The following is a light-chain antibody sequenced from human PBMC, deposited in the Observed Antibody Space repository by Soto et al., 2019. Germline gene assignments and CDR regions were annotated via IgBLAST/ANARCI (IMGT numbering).Light chain of an antibody. CDR1: QSVSSSY. Sequence: EIVLTQSPGTLSLSPGERATLSCRASQSVSSSYLAWYQQQPGQAPRLLIYGASSRATGIPDRFSGSGSGTYFTITSSRLEPEDFAVYYCHQYDSSPLTFGGGTKVEIK. V-gene: IGKV3-20*01. CDR2: GAS. CDR3: HQYDSSPLT. J-gene: IGKJ4*01.